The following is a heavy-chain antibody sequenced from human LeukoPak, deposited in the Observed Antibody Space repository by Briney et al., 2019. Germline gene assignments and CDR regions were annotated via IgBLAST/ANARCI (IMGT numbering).Heavy chain of an antibody. V-gene: IGHV4-39*07. CDR1: GGSISSSSYY. CDR2: IYYSGST. Sequence: SETLSLTCTVSGGSISSSSYYWGWIRQPPGKGLEWIGSIYYSGSTYYNPSLKSRVTISVDTSKNQFSLKLSSVAAADTAVYYCARDPTTVTTVDAFDIWGQGTMVTVSS. CDR3: ARDPTTVTTVDAFDI. J-gene: IGHJ3*02. D-gene: IGHD4-17*01.